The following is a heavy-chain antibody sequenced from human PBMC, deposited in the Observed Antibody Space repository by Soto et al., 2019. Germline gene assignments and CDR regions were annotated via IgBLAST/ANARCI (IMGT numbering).Heavy chain of an antibody. Sequence: GGSLRLSXAASGISISSSYMSWVRQAPGKWLEWVSLIYSGTNTYYEASVKGRFTISRDNSKNTLYLQMNRLRAEDTAVYYCARASDLLHAYFGMDVWGQGTTVTVSS. D-gene: IGHD3-3*01. CDR1: GISISSSY. J-gene: IGHJ6*02. CDR3: ARASDLLHAYFGMDV. V-gene: IGHV3-53*01. CDR2: IYSGTNT.